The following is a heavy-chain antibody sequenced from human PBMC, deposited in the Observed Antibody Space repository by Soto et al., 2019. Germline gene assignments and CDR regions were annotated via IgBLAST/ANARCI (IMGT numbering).Heavy chain of an antibody. V-gene: IGHV4-59*01. CDR2: LYYGRSA. J-gene: IGHJ4*02. CDR3: ALRSMAVVPEY. Sequence: QVQLQESGPGLVKPSETLSLTCAVSGDSISSYYCMWIRQPPGKGLESIGYLYYGRSANYNPSLNTPVTFSVDTSTNQCSLTLSSMTAADTAVYYCALRSMAVVPEYWGQGTLVTVSS. D-gene: IGHD3-22*01. CDR1: GDSISSYY.